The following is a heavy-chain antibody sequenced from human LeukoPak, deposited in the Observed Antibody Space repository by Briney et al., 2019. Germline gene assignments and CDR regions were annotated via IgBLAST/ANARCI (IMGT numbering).Heavy chain of an antibody. CDR2: SRDKGNSYTT. CDR3: TKLARAPRDFDY. Sequence: GGSLRLSCAASGFTFSDHYIDWVRQAPEKGLEWVGRSRDKGNSYTTAYAASVRGRFTISRDDSKNSLYLQMNSLKIEDTAVYYCTKLARAPRDFDYWGQGTLVTVSS. D-gene: IGHD3-10*01. V-gene: IGHV3-72*01. CDR1: GFTFSDHY. J-gene: IGHJ4*01.